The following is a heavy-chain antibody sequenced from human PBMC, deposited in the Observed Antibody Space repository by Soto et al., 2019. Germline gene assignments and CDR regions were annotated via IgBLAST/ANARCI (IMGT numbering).Heavy chain of an antibody. Sequence: EVQLLESGGGLVQPGGSLRLSCAASGFTFSSYAMSWVRQAPGKGLEWVSAISGSGGSTYYADSVKGRSTISRDNSKNTLYLQMNSLRAEDTAVYYCAKELWFGELSPSEPFDYWGQGTLVTVSS. CDR3: AKELWFGELSPSEPFDY. J-gene: IGHJ4*02. D-gene: IGHD3-10*01. CDR2: ISGSGGST. CDR1: GFTFSSYA. V-gene: IGHV3-23*01.